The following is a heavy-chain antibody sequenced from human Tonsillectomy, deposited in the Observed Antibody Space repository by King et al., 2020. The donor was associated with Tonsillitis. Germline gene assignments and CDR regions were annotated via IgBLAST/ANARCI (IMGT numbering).Heavy chain of an antibody. V-gene: IGHV5-51*01. Sequence: QLVQSGAAVKKPGESLKISCKGSGYTFSNYWIAWVRQMPGKGLEWMGIIFPGDSDTRYSPSFQGQVTISADKSISTAYLQWSSLKASDSAMYYCARLSRVGAPVNWFDPWGQGTLVTVSS. CDR3: ARLSRVGAPVNWFDP. J-gene: IGHJ5*02. D-gene: IGHD1-26*01. CDR1: GYTFSNYW. CDR2: IFPGDSDT.